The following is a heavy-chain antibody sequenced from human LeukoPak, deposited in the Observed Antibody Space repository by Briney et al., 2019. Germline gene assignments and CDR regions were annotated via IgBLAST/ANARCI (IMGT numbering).Heavy chain of an antibody. CDR3: AREGYMATINY. CDR1: GFTFSSYE. Sequence: PGGSLRRSCAASGFTFSSYEMNWVRQAPGKGLEWVSYISSSGSTIYYADSVKGRFTISRDNAKNSLYLQMNSLRAEDTAVYYCAREGYMATINYWGQGTLVTVSS. V-gene: IGHV3-48*03. J-gene: IGHJ4*02. D-gene: IGHD5-24*01. CDR2: ISSSGSTI.